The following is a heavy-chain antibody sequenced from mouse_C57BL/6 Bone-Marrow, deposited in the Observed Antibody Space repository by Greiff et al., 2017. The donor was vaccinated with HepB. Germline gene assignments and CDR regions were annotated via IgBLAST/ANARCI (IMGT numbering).Heavy chain of an antibody. V-gene: IGHV1-59*01. J-gene: IGHJ2*01. Sequence: VQLQESGAELVRPGTSVKLSCKASGYTFTSYWMHWVKQRPGQGLEWIGVIDPSDSYTNYNQKFKGKATLTVDTSSSTAYMQLSSLTSEDSAVYYCARFLYSNYVDYWGQGTTLTVSS. CDR1: GYTFTSYW. CDR3: ARFLYSNYVDY. D-gene: IGHD2-5*01. CDR2: IDPSDSYT.